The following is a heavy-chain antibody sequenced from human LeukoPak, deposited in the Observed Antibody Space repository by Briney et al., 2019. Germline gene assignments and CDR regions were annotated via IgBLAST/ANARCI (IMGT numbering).Heavy chain of an antibody. CDR1: GFTFSSYS. D-gene: IGHD5-24*01. CDR3: AKDPEKWLQLRLGFSD. V-gene: IGHV3-21*04. J-gene: IGHJ4*02. Sequence: GGSLRLSCTGSGFTFSSYSMNWVRQAPGKGLEWVSSISSSSSYRYYEESVKGRFSISRDNSQKTLYLQMNSLRAEDTAVYYCAKDPEKWLQLRLGFSDWGQGTLVTVSS. CDR2: ISSSSSYR.